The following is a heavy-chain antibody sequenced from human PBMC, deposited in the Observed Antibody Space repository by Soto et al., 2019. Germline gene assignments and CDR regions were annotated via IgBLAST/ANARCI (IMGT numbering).Heavy chain of an antibody. D-gene: IGHD3-3*02. J-gene: IGHJ5*02. CDR1: GGSISSGGYS. CDR3: ARGISRGNWFDP. CDR2: IYHSGST. V-gene: IGHV4-30-2*01. Sequence: QLQLQESGSGLVKPSQTLSLTCAVSGGSISSGGYSWSWIRQPPGKGLEWIGYIYHSGSTYYNPPLKLRVPISEARSKNQFPLKLSSVAAADTAVYYCARGISRGNWFDPWGQGTLVTVSS.